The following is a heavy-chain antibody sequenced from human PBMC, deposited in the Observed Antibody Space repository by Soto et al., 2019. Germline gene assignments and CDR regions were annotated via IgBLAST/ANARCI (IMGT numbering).Heavy chain of an antibody. D-gene: IGHD3-10*01. CDR2: IYSDGTT. CDR1: GFTVSSNY. Sequence: EVQLVESGGGLVQPGGSLRLSCVASGFTVSSNYMRWVRQAPGKGLEWVSVIYSDGTTYYADSVEGRFTISRDNSKNTLYIQMNRRRVEDSAVNKCASDRARSNLGQGTLGTVSS. V-gene: IGHV3-66*01. CDR3: ASDRARSN. J-gene: IGHJ4*02.